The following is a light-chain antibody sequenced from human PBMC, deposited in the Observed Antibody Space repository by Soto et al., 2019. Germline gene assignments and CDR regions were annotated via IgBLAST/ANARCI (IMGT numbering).Light chain of an antibody. CDR3: QQYGSSPYT. CDR2: GAS. Sequence: EIVLTQSPGTLSLSSGERATLSCRASQSVSSNYLAWYQQKPGQAPRLLIYGASSRATGIPDRFSGSGSGTDFTLTISRLEPEDFAVYYCQQYGSSPYTFGQGHKVEIK. J-gene: IGKJ2*01. V-gene: IGKV3-20*01. CDR1: QSVSSNY.